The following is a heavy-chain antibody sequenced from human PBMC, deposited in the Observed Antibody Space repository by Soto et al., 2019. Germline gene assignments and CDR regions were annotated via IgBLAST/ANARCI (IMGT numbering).Heavy chain of an antibody. J-gene: IGHJ4*02. V-gene: IGHV4-59*01. CDR2: IYYSGGT. Sequence: QVQLQESGPGLVEPSETLSLTCTVSGASMSSYYWSWIRQPPGKGLEWIGFIYYSGGTNYNPSLQSRVTLSLDTSKHQLSLNLSSVTAAYTAFYYGAGGRGGYSSSWYWGQGPLVTLSS. CDR3: AGGRGGYSSSWY. D-gene: IGHD6-13*01. CDR1: GASMSSYY.